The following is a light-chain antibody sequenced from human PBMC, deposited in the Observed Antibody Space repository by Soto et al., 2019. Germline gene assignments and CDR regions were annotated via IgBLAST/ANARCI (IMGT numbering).Light chain of an antibody. V-gene: IGKV3-20*01. J-gene: IGKJ5*01. CDR3: QHYVTSSIT. CDR2: GAS. CDR1: HSVSSNY. Sequence: EIVLTQSSGTLSLSPGERATLSCRASHSVSSNYLAWYQQKPGQAPRLLIYGASSRATDIPDRFSASGSGTDFTLTISRLEPEDFAVYYCQHYVTSSITFGQGTRLEIK.